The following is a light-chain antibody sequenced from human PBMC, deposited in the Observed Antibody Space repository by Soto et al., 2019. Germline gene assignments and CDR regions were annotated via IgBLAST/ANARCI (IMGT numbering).Light chain of an antibody. Sequence: EIVFTQSPGTLSFSPGERATLSCSASQSVSSNSLAWYQQKPGQAPRLLIYGASSRATGIPDRFSGSGSRTDFTLTISRLEPEDFAVYYCHQYGSSPTFGQGTKVDIK. CDR1: QSVSSNS. CDR2: GAS. CDR3: HQYGSSPT. J-gene: IGKJ1*01. V-gene: IGKV3-20*01.